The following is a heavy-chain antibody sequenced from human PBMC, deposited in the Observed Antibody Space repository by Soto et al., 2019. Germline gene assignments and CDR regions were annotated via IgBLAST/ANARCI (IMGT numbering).Heavy chain of an antibody. D-gene: IGHD6-13*01. CDR1: GGSISSGGYY. V-gene: IGHV4-31*03. J-gene: IGHJ4*02. Sequence: QVQLQESGPGLVKPSQTLSLTCTVSGGSISSGGYYWSWIRQHPGKGLEWIGYIYYSGSTYYNPSLKSRVTISVDTSKNQFSLKLSSVTAADTAMYYCARGLESGIAAAGAFDYWGQGTLVTVSS. CDR3: ARGLESGIAAAGAFDY. CDR2: IYYSGST.